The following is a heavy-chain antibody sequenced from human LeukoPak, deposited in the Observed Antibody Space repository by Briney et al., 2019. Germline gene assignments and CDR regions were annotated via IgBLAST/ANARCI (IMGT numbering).Heavy chain of an antibody. V-gene: IGHV3-53*05. CDR2: IYSGGST. CDR3: AKPGISMITFGLDY. D-gene: IGHD3-16*01. J-gene: IGHJ4*02. Sequence: GGSLRLSCAASGFTVSSNYMSWVRQAPGKGLEWVSVIYSGGSTYYADSVKGRFTISRDNSKNTLYLQMNSLRAEDTAVYYCAKPGISMITFGLDYWGQGTLVTVSS. CDR1: GFTVSSNY.